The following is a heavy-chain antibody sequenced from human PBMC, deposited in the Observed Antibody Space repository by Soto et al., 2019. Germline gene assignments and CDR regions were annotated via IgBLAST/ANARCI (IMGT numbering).Heavy chain of an antibody. D-gene: IGHD1-20*01. J-gene: IGHJ4*02. V-gene: IGHV3-23*01. Sequence: GGSLRLSCAASGFTFSFYAMNWVRQAPGEGLEWVSAINDGGGTTYYADSVKGRFTISRDNSKNTLYLQMNSLRAEDTAVYYCARDRARYNWDHLDYWGQGDLVTVSS. CDR2: INDGGGTT. CDR3: ARDRARYNWDHLDY. CDR1: GFTFSFYA.